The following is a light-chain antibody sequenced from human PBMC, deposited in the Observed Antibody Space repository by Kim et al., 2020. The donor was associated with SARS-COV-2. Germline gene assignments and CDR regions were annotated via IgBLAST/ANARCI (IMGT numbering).Light chain of an antibody. CDR3: LQYHNWPPLT. Sequence: VSPGARVTLSCGASQSVSSNLAWYQQKPGQAPRLLIYEVYNRATGIPDRFSGSGSGRQFTLTINSLQSEDFGIYYCLQYHNWPPLTFGGGTKLEIK. J-gene: IGKJ4*01. CDR1: QSVSSN. V-gene: IGKV3-15*01. CDR2: EVY.